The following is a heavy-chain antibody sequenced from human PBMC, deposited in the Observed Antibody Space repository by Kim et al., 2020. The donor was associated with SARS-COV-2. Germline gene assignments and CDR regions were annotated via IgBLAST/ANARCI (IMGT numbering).Heavy chain of an antibody. V-gene: IGHV4-59*01. Sequence: PSLKSRVTVSVDTSTNQFSLRLRSVTAADTAVYYCARVGLYSGSYYFDFWGQGTLVTVSS. CDR3: ARVGLYSGSYYFDF. D-gene: IGHD1-26*01. J-gene: IGHJ4*02.